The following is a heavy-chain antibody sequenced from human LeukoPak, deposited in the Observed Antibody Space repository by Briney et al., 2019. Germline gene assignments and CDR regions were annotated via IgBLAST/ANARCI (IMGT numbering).Heavy chain of an antibody. CDR3: ARGGGAFDI. J-gene: IGHJ3*02. Sequence: SQTLSLTCSISGDSVSSNSTAWNWIRQSPSRGLEWLGRTYYRSKWFNAYAVSVKSRITINPDTAKNQFSLQLDSVTPEDTAVYYCARGGGAFDIWGQGTMVTVSS. V-gene: IGHV6-1*01. CDR2: TYYRSKWFN. CDR1: GDSVSSNSTA.